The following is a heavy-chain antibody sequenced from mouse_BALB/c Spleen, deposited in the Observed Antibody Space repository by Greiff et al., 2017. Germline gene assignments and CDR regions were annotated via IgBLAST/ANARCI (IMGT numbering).Heavy chain of an antibody. Sequence: EVKLVESGGDLVKPGGSLKLSCAASGFTFSSYGMSWVRQTPDKRLELVATINSNGGSTYYPDSVKGRFTISRDNAKNTLYLQMSSLKSEDTAMYYCARNYRYDVAMDYWGQGTSVTVSS. CDR2: INSNGGST. J-gene: IGHJ4*01. CDR3: ARNYRYDVAMDY. V-gene: IGHV5-6-3*01. CDR1: GFTFSSYG. D-gene: IGHD2-14*01.